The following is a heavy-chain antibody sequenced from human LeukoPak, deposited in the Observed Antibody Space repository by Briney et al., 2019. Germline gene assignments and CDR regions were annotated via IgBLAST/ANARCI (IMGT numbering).Heavy chain of an antibody. J-gene: IGHJ4*02. D-gene: IGHD6-13*01. CDR1: GFTFSSFG. CDR2: ISYDGSNK. Sequence: PGRSLRLSCAASGFTFSSFGMYWVRQAPGKGLEWVAVISYDGSNKYYADSVKGRFTISRDNSKSTLYLQMNSLRTEDTAVYYCAKRMGPSIAATDLDYWGQGTLVTVSS. V-gene: IGHV3-30*18. CDR3: AKRMGPSIAATDLDY.